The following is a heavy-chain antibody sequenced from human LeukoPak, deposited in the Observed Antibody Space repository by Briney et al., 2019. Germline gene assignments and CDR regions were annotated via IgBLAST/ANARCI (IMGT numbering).Heavy chain of an antibody. CDR3: ARLAAAGRGGYFDY. CDR2: IYYSGST. D-gene: IGHD6-13*01. CDR1: GGSISSYY. V-gene: IGHV4-59*08. J-gene: IGHJ4*02. Sequence: SETLSLTCTVSGGSISSYYWSWIRQPPGKGLEWIGYIYYSGSTYYNPSLKSRVTISVDTSKNQFSLKLSSVTAADTAVYYCARLAAAGRGGYFDYWGQGTLVTVSS.